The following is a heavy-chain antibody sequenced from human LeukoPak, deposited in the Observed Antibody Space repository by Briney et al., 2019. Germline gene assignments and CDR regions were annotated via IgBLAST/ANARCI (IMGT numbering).Heavy chain of an antibody. CDR2: IYTSGST. CDR1: GGSISNYY. V-gene: IGHV4-4*07. D-gene: IGHD2-2*01. CDR3: ARGLYCSSTSCYYFDY. Sequence: PSETLSLTCTVSGGSISNYYWSWIRQPAGKGLEWIGRIYTSGSTNYNPSLKSRVTMSVDTSKNQFSLKLSSVTAADTAVYYCARGLYCSSTSCYYFDYWGQGTLVTVSS. J-gene: IGHJ4*02.